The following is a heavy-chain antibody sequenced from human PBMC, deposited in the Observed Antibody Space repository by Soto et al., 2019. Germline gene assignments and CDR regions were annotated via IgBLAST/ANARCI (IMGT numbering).Heavy chain of an antibody. CDR3: AGGKYNIRWYGYYYYDMAV. V-gene: IGHV1-69*12. J-gene: IGHJ6*02. Sequence: QVQLVQSGTEVKKPGSSVKVSCKASGGTFSSYAITWVRQAPGQGLEWMGGIIPFFDTTNYAQKFQGRVTITADDSTSTASMELSSLRSEDTAAYFCAGGKYNIRWYGYYYYDMAVWGQGTTVTVSS. CDR1: GGTFSSYA. D-gene: IGHD6-19*01. CDR2: IIPFFDTT.